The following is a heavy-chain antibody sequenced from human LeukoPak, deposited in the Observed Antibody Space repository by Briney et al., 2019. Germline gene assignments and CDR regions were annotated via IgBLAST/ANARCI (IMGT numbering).Heavy chain of an antibody. J-gene: IGHJ4*02. D-gene: IGHD3-22*01. V-gene: IGHV1-69*05. Sequence: SVKVSCKASGGTFSSYAISWVRQAPGQGLEWMGGIIPIFGTANYAQKLQGRITTTTDESTSTAYMELSSLRSEDTAVYYCARGRGGWQSGYYDYWGQGTLVTVSS. CDR2: IIPIFGTA. CDR1: GGTFSSYA. CDR3: ARGRGGWQSGYYDY.